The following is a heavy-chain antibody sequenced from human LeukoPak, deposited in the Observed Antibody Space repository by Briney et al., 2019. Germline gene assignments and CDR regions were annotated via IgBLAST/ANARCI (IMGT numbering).Heavy chain of an antibody. CDR1: TFTFSNYW. Sequence: GGSLRLSCAASTFTFSNYWLSWVRQAPGKGLEWVANIRQDGGAKQYADSVKGRFTMSRDSATKTVYPEMHSLRAEDTAVYYCARDRPWGYFDDWGQGTLVTVSS. CDR2: IRQDGGAK. D-gene: IGHD3-16*01. CDR3: ARDRPWGYFDD. J-gene: IGHJ4*02. V-gene: IGHV3-7*04.